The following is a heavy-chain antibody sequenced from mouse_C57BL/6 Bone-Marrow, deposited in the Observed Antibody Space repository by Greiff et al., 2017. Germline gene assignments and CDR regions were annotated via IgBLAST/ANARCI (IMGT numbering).Heavy chain of an antibody. J-gene: IGHJ2*01. CDR2: IDPEIGDT. CDR3: SSFDGNYFDF. Sequence: VQLQQSGAELVRPGASVQLSYTASGFNIKDDYIHWVKQRPEQGLEWIGWIDPEIGDTEYASKFQGKATITSDTSSNTAYLQLSSLTSEDTAVYYCSSFDGNYFDFWGQGTPLTDAS. CDR1: GFNIKDDY. V-gene: IGHV14-4*01. D-gene: IGHD2-3*01.